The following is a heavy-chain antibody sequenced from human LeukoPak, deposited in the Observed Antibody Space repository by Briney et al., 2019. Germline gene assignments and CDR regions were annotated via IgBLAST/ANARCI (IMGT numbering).Heavy chain of an antibody. V-gene: IGHV3-23*01. D-gene: IGHD3-16*01. CDR1: GFTFNNYA. CDR2: ISGSGAAT. Sequence: PGGSLRLSCATSGFTFNNYAMTWVRQAPGKGLEWVSTISGSGAATYYADSVEGRFTISRDNSKNTMHLQMTSLRAEDTAVYYCAKQPLNDYIWENWGQGTLVTVSS. CDR3: AKQPLNDYIWEN. J-gene: IGHJ4*02.